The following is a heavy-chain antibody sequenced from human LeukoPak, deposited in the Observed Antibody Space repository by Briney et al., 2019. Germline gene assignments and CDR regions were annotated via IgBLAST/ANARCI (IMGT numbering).Heavy chain of an antibody. D-gene: IGHD3-10*01. V-gene: IGHV3-73*01. CDR2: IRGKANSYAT. Sequence: GGSLTPSCAASGFTFGDSAMHWVRQASGKGLEWVGRIRGKANSYATAYAASVKGRFTISRDDSKNTAYLQMNSLKTEDTAVYYCTRLGSGSYAYYNGMDVWGQGTTVTVSS. CDR1: GFTFGDSA. J-gene: IGHJ6*02. CDR3: TRLGSGSYAYYNGMDV.